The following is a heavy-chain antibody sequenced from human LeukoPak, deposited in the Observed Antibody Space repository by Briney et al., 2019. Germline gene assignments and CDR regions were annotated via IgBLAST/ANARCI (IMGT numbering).Heavy chain of an antibody. V-gene: IGHV3-30*02. CDR1: GFTFSSYG. J-gene: IGHJ4*02. CDR3: AKDLRNWNSEYYFDY. D-gene: IGHD1-7*01. Sequence: PGGSLRLSCAASGFTFSSYGMHWVRQAPGKGLVGGAFLRYDGSNKYYADSVKGRFTISRDNSKNTLYLQMNSLRAEDTAVYYCAKDLRNWNSEYYFDYWGQGTLVTVSS. CDR2: LRYDGSNK.